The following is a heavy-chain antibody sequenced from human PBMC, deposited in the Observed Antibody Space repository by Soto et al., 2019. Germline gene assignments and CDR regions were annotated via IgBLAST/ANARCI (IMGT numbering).Heavy chain of an antibody. J-gene: IGHJ3*02. CDR3: ARPPDVGNSDAFDI. D-gene: IGHD4-4*01. CDR2: IIPIFGTA. CDR1: RGPFSSYA. Sequence: SGKVCCKASRGPFSSYAISWVRQAPGQGLEWMGGIIPIFGTANYAQKFQGRVTITADKSTSTAYMELSSLRSEDTAMYYCARPPDVGNSDAFDIWGQGTMVTVSS. V-gene: IGHV1-69*06.